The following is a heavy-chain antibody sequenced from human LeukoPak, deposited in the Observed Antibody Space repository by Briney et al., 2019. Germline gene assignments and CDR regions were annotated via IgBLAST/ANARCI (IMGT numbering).Heavy chain of an antibody. V-gene: IGHV4-39*01. J-gene: IGHJ4*02. Sequence: KPSETLSLTCTVSGGSISSSSYYWGWIRQPPGKGLEWIGSIYYSGSTYYNPSLKSRVTISVDTSKNQFSLKLSSVTAADTAVYYCATYYDYVWGSPIDCWGQGTLVTVSS. CDR3: ATYYDYVWGSPIDC. CDR1: GGSISSSSYY. CDR2: IYYSGST. D-gene: IGHD3-16*01.